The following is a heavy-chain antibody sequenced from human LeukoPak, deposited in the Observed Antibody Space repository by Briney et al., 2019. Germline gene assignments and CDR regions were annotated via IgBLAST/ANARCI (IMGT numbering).Heavy chain of an antibody. V-gene: IGHV3-23*01. CDR1: GFTFSSYA. Sequence: PGGSLRLSCAASGFTFSSYAMSWVRQAPEKGLEWVSAISGSGGSTYYADSVKGRFTISRDNSKNTLYLQMNSLRAEDTAVYYCATLGGYCSGGSCYTNDYWGQGTLVTVSS. J-gene: IGHJ4*02. CDR3: ATLGGYCSGGSCYTNDY. CDR2: ISGSGGST. D-gene: IGHD2-15*01.